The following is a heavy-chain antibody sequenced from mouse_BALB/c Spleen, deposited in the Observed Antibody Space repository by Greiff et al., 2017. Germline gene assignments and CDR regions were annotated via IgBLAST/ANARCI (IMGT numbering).Heavy chain of an antibody. D-gene: IGHD2-2*01. J-gene: IGHJ1*01. CDR1: GFTFTDYY. V-gene: IGHV7-3*02. CDR2: IRNKANGYTT. Sequence: EVQGVESGGGLVQPGGSLRLSCATSGFTFTDYYMSWVRQPPGKALEWLGFIRNKANGYTTEYSASVKGRFTISRDNSQSILYLQMNTLRAEDSATYYCASSYGYYWYFDVWGAGTTVTVSS. CDR3: ASSYGYYWYFDV.